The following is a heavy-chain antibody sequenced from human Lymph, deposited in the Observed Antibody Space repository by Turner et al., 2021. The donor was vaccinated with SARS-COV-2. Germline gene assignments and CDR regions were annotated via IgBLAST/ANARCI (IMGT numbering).Heavy chain of an antibody. CDR3: ARETVNNGVDP. V-gene: IGHV4-59*01. D-gene: IGHD2-21*02. CDR1: GGSMNSNY. CDR2: IYYRGST. Sequence: QVQLQESGPRLAKPLETLSPACTVSGGSMNSNYWSWIRQPPGKRLEWTGYIYYRGSTNYNPSLKSRVTISVDTSKNQFSLKLTSVTAADTAIYYCARETVNNGVDPWGQGILVTVSS. J-gene: IGHJ5*02.